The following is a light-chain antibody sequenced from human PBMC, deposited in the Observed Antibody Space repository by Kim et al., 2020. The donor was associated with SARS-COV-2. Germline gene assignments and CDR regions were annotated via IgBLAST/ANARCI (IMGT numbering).Light chain of an antibody. CDR2: DAS. CDR1: QSIDNY. CDR3: QQRTTWPPWT. Sequence: SPGERATHSCRASQSIDNYLAWYQQRPGQPPRLLIYDASNRATGIPARFSGSGSGTDFTLTISSLEPEDFAVYYCQQRTTWPPWTFGQGTKVDIK. J-gene: IGKJ1*01. V-gene: IGKV3-11*01.